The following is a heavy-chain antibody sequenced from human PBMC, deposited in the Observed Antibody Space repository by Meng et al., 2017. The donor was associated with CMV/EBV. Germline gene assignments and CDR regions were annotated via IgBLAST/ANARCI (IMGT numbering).Heavy chain of an antibody. V-gene: IGHV4-34*01. J-gene: IGHJ4*02. CDR2: INHSGST. D-gene: IGHD5-18*01. CDR3: ARASYGRSPFYY. Sequence: SQTLSLTCAVYGGSFSGYYWSWIRQPPGKGLEWIGEINHSGSTNYNPSLKSRVTISADTSKNQFSLKLSSVTAADTAVYYCARASYGRSPFYYWGQGTLVTVSS. CDR1: GGSFSGYY.